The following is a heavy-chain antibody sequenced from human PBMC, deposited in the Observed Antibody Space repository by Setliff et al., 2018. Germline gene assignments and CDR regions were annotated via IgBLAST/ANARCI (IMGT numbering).Heavy chain of an antibody. D-gene: IGHD2-2*01. CDR3: ARAVPRGATPDYWYFDL. CDR2: INDSGTT. J-gene: IGHJ2*01. V-gene: IGHV4-34*01. CDR1: GGSFSNYY. Sequence: PSETLSLTCTVYGGSFSNYYWGWIRQSPGKGLEWIGEINDSGTTNYSPSLKSRVTISVDTSKNQFSLKLNSVTAADTTVYYCARAVPRGATPDYWYFDLWGRGTLVTVSS.